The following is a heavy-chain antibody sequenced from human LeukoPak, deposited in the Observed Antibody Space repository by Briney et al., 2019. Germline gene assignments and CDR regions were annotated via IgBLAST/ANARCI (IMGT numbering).Heavy chain of an antibody. V-gene: IGHV4-59*12. CDR1: GGSISSYY. Sequence: SETLSLTCTVSGGSISSYYWSWIRQPPGKGLEWIGYIYYSGSTNYNPSLKSRVTISVDRSKNQFSLKLSSVTAADTAVYYCARGVRRDYGGNNFDYWGQGTLVTVSS. J-gene: IGHJ4*02. CDR3: ARGVRRDYGGNNFDY. D-gene: IGHD4-23*01. CDR2: IYYSGST.